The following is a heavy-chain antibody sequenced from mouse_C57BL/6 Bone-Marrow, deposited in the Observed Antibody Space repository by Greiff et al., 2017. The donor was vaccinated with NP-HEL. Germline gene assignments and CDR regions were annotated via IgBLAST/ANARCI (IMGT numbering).Heavy chain of an antibody. Sequence: EVQLQQSGPELVKPGASVKISCKASGYTFTDYYMNWVKQSHGKSLEWIGDINPNNGGTSYNQKFKGKATLTVDKSSSTAYMELRSLTSEDSAVYYCDDGYYFDYWGQGTTLTVSS. CDR2: INPNNGGT. CDR1: GYTFTDYY. J-gene: IGHJ2*01. V-gene: IGHV1-26*01. D-gene: IGHD2-3*01. CDR3: DDGYYFDY.